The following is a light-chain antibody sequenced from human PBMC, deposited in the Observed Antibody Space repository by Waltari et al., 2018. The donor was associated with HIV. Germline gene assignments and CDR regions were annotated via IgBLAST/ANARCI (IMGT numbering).Light chain of an antibody. Sequence: QSALTQPASVSGSPGQSITISCTGTSSDIGSYNPVSWYQQHPGKAPKLIIYEGTRRPSWVSNRVSGSKSGNTASLAISGFQAEDEAIYYGCSSATTYTWVFGGGTKLTVL. CDR3: CSSATTYTWV. J-gene: IGLJ3*02. CDR2: EGT. V-gene: IGLV2-23*01. CDR1: SSDIGSYNP.